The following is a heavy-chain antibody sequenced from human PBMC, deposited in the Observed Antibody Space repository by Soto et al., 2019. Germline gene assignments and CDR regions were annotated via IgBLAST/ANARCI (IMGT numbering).Heavy chain of an antibody. V-gene: IGHV4-39*01. D-gene: IGHD2-21*01. CDR2: IYYGGTA. CDR3: LRIPFETGAAADY. CDR1: GGSISSYY. Sequence: SETLSLTCTVSGGSISSYYWAWVRQPPGKGLEWLGSIYYGGTAYDNPSLKTRVILSVDTSKNQLSLRLSSVTAAETAVYYCLRIPFETGAAADYCGQGTLVTVSS. J-gene: IGHJ4*02.